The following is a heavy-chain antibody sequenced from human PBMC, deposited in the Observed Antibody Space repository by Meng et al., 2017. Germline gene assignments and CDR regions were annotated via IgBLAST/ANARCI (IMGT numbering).Heavy chain of an antibody. J-gene: IGHJ3*02. CDR1: GGTFSSYA. CDR3: ARNLLHCSGGSCYSQPDAFDI. V-gene: IGHV1-69*05. CDR2: IIPIFGTA. D-gene: IGHD2-15*01. Sequence: SVKVSCKASGGTFSSYAISWVRQAPGQGLEWMGGIIPIFGTANYAQKFQGRVTITTDESTSTAYMELSSLRSEDTAVYYCARNLLHCSGGSCYSQPDAFDIWGQGTVVTVSS.